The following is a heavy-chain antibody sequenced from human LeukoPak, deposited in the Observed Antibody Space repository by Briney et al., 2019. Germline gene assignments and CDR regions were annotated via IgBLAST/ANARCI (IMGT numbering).Heavy chain of an antibody. D-gene: IGHD6-19*01. Sequence: GGSLRLSCAASGFTFTSYWMNWVRQAPGKGLEWVANIKPDGSEKYYVDSVKGRFTISRDNAKNSLYLQMNSLRAEDTAVYYCARGGAGHSSGWYASYYWGQGTLVTASS. V-gene: IGHV3-7*01. CDR1: GFTFTSYW. J-gene: IGHJ4*02. CDR2: IKPDGSEK. CDR3: ARGGAGHSSGWYASYY.